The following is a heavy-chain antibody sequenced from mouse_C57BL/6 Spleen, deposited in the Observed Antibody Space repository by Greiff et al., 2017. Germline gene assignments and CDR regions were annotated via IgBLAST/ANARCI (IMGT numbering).Heavy chain of an antibody. D-gene: IGHD2-3*01. Sequence: QVQLKQPGAELVKPGASVKLSCKASGYTFTSYWMHWVKQRPGRGLEWIGRIDPNSGGTKYNEKFKSKATLTVDKPSSTAYMQLSSLTSEDSAVYYCAREGLGYDGYYVDYAMDYWGQGTSVTVSS. CDR1: GYTFTSYW. CDR3: AREGLGYDGYYVDYAMDY. V-gene: IGHV1-72*01. J-gene: IGHJ4*01. CDR2: IDPNSGGT.